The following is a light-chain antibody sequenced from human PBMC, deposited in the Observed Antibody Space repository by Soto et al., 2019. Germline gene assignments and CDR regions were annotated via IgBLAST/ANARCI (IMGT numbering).Light chain of an antibody. CDR2: DVD. V-gene: IGLV2-14*01. CDR1: SSDVGGYNY. CDR3: SSYTSSNTVV. Sequence: QSALPQPASVSGSPGQSITVSCRGTSSDVGGYNYVCWYQQHPGKAPKLMIYDVDNRPSGVSNRFSGSRSGNTASLTISGLQAEDEADYYCSSYTSSNTVVFGGGTKLTVL. J-gene: IGLJ2*01.